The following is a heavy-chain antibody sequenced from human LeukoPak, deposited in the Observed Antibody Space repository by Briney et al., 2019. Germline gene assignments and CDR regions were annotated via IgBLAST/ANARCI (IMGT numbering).Heavy chain of an antibody. J-gene: IGHJ4*02. Sequence: GGSQRLSCAASGFTFSNYGMHWVRQAPGKGLEWVAFIRYDGSSKYYADSVKGRFTISRDNSKNTLYLQMNSLRVEDTAVYYCAKDRDYSSSWPRYYFDYWGQGTLVTVSS. V-gene: IGHV3-30*02. CDR3: AKDRDYSSSWPRYYFDY. CDR1: GFTFSNYG. D-gene: IGHD6-13*01. CDR2: IRYDGSSK.